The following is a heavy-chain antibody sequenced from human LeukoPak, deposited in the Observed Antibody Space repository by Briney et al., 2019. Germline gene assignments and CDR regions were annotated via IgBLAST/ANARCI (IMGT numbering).Heavy chain of an antibody. CDR1: GGSISSGGYY. V-gene: IGHV4-31*03. CDR2: IYYSGST. D-gene: IGHD1-7*01. Sequence: NPSQTLSLTCTVSGGSISSGGYYWSWIRQHPGKGLEWIGYIYYSGSTYYNPSLKSRVTISVDTSKNQFSLKLSSVTAADTAVYYCARYYCRGPCPPSITGTTRRSRFDYWGQGTLVTVSS. CDR3: ARYYCRGPCPPSITGTTRRSRFDY. J-gene: IGHJ4*02.